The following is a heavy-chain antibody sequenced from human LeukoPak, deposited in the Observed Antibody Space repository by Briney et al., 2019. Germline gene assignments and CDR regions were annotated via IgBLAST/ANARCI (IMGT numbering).Heavy chain of an antibody. CDR3: ARDGLARLTPNWFDP. D-gene: IGHD6-6*01. CDR2: INAGNGNT. CDR1: GYTFTSYA. Sequence: ASVRVSCKASGYTFTSYAMHWVRQAPGQRLEWMGWINAGNGNTKYSQKFQGRVTITRDTSASTAYMELSSLRSEDTAVYYCARDGLARLTPNWFDPWGQGTLVTVSS. J-gene: IGHJ5*02. V-gene: IGHV1-3*01.